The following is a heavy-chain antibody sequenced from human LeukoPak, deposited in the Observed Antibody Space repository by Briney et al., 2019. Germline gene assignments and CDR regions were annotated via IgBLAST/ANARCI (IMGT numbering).Heavy chain of an antibody. V-gene: IGHV1-2*02. CDR1: GYTFTGYY. CDR2: INPNSGGT. D-gene: IGHD2-15*01. Sequence: ASVKASCKASGYTFTGYYMHWVRQAPGQGLEWMGWINPNSGGTNYAQKFQGRVTMTRDTSISTAYMELSRLRSDDTAVYYCASTGYCSGGSCYSNRYWGQGTLVTVSS. J-gene: IGHJ4*02. CDR3: ASTGYCSGGSCYSNRY.